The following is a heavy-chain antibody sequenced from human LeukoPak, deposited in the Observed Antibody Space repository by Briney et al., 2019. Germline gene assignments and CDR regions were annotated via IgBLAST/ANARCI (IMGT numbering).Heavy chain of an antibody. CDR1: GGSISSYY. Sequence: PSETLSLACTVPGGSISSYYWSWIRQPPGKGLEWIGYIYYSGSTNYNPSLKSRVTISVDTSKNQFSLKLSSVTAADTAVYYCARDGQDGYNLDYWGQGTLVTVSS. V-gene: IGHV4-59*01. CDR3: ARDGQDGYNLDY. CDR2: IYYSGST. D-gene: IGHD5-24*01. J-gene: IGHJ4*02.